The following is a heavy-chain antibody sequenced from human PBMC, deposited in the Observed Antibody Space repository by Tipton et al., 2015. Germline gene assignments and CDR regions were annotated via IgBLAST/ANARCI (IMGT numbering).Heavy chain of an antibody. Sequence: TLSLTCGVSGASISSSNWWSWVRQPPGKGLEWIGEIFHSGSTSYNPSLRSRVFISIDTSKNQFSLKLNSVTAADTAVYYCARGGAGYYYDSVGYLSWGQGTLVTVSS. V-gene: IGHV4-4*02. CDR2: IFHSGST. CDR3: ARGGAGYYYDSVGYLS. D-gene: IGHD3-22*01. J-gene: IGHJ5*02. CDR1: GASISSSNW.